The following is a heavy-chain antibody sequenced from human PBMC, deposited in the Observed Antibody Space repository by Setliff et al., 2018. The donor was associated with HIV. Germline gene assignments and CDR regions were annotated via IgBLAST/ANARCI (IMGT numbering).Heavy chain of an antibody. CDR1: GGSFSGHY. Sequence: ETLSLTCAVYGGSFSGHYWSWIRQSPGKGLEWIGEINHIGGSTNHNPSLKSRVTISVDTSKKQFSLKLSSVTAADTAVYYCATSLITVPPDAFDIWGQGTMVTVSS. CDR3: ATSLITVPPDAFDI. D-gene: IGHD4-4*01. CDR2: INHIGGST. V-gene: IGHV4-34*01. J-gene: IGHJ3*02.